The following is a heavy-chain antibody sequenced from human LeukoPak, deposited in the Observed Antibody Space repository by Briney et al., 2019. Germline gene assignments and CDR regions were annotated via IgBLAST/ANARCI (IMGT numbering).Heavy chain of an antibody. Sequence: SQTLSLTCTVSGGSISSGDYYWSWIRQPPGKGLEWIGYIYYSGSTYYNPSLKSRVTISVDTSKNQFSLKLSSVTAADTAVYYCARVVRYDISTGYYTYAQYYFDYWGQGTLVTVSS. CDR2: IYYSGST. CDR3: ARVVRYDISTGYYTYAQYYFDY. V-gene: IGHV4-30-4*01. J-gene: IGHJ4*02. CDR1: GGSISSGDYY. D-gene: IGHD3-9*01.